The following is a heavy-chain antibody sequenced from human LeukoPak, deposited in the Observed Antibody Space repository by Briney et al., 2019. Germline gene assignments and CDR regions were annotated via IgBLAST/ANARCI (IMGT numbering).Heavy chain of an antibody. V-gene: IGHV3-21*01. CDR2: MSILSGIT. Sequence: GGSLRLSCAGSGFPFSGYSMNWVRQTPGKGLEWVSSMSILSGITYYAESVKGRFTVSRDNAKNLLHLQMNSLRVEDTAVYYCARGGPLTSSGWPTFDYWGQGTLVTVSS. CDR3: ARGGPLTSSGWPTFDY. D-gene: IGHD6-19*01. J-gene: IGHJ4*02. CDR1: GFPFSGYS.